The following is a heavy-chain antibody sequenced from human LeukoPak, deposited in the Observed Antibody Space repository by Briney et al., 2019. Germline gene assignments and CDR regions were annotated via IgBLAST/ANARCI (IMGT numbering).Heavy chain of an antibody. CDR1: GFTFSSYI. CDR3: ARGHYYGMDV. V-gene: IGHV3-21*01. J-gene: IGHJ6*04. CDR2: ISSSSNYI. D-gene: IGHD3-10*01. Sequence: GGSLRLSCAASGFTFSSYIINWVRQAPGKGLEWISSISSSSNYIYYADSVKGRFTISRDNAKNSLYLQMNSPRAEDTAVYFCARGHYYGMDVWGKGTTVTISS.